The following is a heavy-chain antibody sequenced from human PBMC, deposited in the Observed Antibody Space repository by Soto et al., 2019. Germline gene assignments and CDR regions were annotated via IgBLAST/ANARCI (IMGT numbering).Heavy chain of an antibody. Sequence: SQTLSLTCAISGDSVSSNSAAWNWIRQSPSRGLEWLGRTYYRSKWYNDYAVSVKSRITINPDTSKNQFSLQLNSVTPEDTAVYYCARGFEEWELPKYYYGMDVWGQGTTVTVSS. D-gene: IGHD1-26*01. V-gene: IGHV6-1*01. CDR3: ARGFEEWELPKYYYGMDV. J-gene: IGHJ6*02. CDR1: GDSVSSNSAA. CDR2: TYYRSKWYN.